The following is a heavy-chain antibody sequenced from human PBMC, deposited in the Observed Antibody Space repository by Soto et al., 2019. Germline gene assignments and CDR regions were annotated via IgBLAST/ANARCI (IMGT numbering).Heavy chain of an antibody. Sequence: EASVKVSCKASGYTFTSYAMHWVRQAPGQRLEWMGWINAGNGNTKYSQKFQGRVTITRDTSASTAYMELSSLRSEDTAVYYCARDFVWGSYRYTVNWFDPWGQGTL. J-gene: IGHJ5*02. CDR1: GYTFTSYA. D-gene: IGHD3-16*02. CDR3: ARDFVWGSYRYTVNWFDP. V-gene: IGHV1-3*01. CDR2: INAGNGNT.